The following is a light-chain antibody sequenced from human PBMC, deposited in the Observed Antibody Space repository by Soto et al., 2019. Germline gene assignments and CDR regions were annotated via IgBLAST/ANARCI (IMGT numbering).Light chain of an antibody. V-gene: IGLV1-40*01. CDR2: GNN. CDR1: SSNIGAGYD. Sequence: QSVLTQPPSVSGAAGQRVTISCTGSSSNIGAGYDVHWYQQLPGKAPKLLIYGNNNRPSGVPDRFSGSKSGTSASLTITGLRADDEADYYCQSYASSLSANFVFGTGTKLTVL. CDR3: QSYASSLSANFV. J-gene: IGLJ1*01.